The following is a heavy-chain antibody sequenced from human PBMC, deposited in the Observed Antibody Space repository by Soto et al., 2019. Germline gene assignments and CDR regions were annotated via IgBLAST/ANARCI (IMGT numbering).Heavy chain of an antibody. D-gene: IGHD6-13*01. CDR3: ARHSPLAAGGAFEF. V-gene: IGHV4-59*08. CDR2: FSYSGST. CDR1: GASISSNY. Sequence: QVQLQESGPGLVKPSETLSLTCTVSGASISSNYWSWIRQPPGKGLECIGYFSYSGSTNYNPSLKRRVXLXVXTXXNQFSLKLTSVTATDTAMYYCARHSPLAAGGAFEFWGQGMMVTVSS. J-gene: IGHJ3*01.